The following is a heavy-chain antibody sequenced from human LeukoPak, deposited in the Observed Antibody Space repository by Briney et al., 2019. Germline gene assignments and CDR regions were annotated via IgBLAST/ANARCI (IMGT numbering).Heavy chain of an antibody. Sequence: ASVKVSCKASGYTFTGYYMHWVRQAPGQGLEWMGWINPNSGGTNYAQKFQGRVTMTRDTSISTAYMELSRLRSDDTAVYYCARQPLVVTATRGYYYGMDVWGQGTTVTVSS. V-gene: IGHV1-2*02. D-gene: IGHD2-21*02. CDR1: GYTFTGYY. J-gene: IGHJ6*02. CDR2: INPNSGGT. CDR3: ARQPLVVTATRGYYYGMDV.